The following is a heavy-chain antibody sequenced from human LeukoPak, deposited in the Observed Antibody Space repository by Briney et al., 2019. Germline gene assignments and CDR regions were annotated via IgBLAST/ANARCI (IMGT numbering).Heavy chain of an antibody. Sequence: EASVKVSCKASGYTFTNYGISWVRQAPGQGLEWMGWISTYNGHTKYAQKLQGRVTMSTDTSTSTAYMELRSLRSDDTAVYFCARSGGWAYGDYDGFIAFDIWGQGTMVTVSS. CDR3: ARSGGWAYGDYDGFIAFDI. CDR1: GYTFTNYG. CDR2: ISTYNGHT. D-gene: IGHD4-17*01. J-gene: IGHJ3*02. V-gene: IGHV1-18*01.